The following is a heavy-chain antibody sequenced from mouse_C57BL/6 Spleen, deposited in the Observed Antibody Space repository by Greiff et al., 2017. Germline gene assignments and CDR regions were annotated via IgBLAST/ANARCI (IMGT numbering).Heavy chain of an antibody. Sequence: QVQLQQPGAELVMPGASVKLSCKASGYTFTSYWMHWVKQRPGQGLEWIGEIDPSDSYTNYNQKFKGKSTLTVDKSSSTAYIQLSSLATEDSAVYYCARWGYSSSDYYAMDYWGQGTSVTVSS. CDR3: ARWGYSSSDYYAMDY. J-gene: IGHJ4*01. CDR1: GYTFTSYW. D-gene: IGHD1-1*01. CDR2: IDPSDSYT. V-gene: IGHV1-69*01.